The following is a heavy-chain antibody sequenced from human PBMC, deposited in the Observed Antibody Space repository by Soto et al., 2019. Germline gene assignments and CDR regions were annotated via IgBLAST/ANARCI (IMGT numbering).Heavy chain of an antibody. V-gene: IGHV4-30-2*01. D-gene: IGHD3-22*01. J-gene: IGHJ4*02. CDR3: ARYDYDSNIYSIDY. CDR2: IYHSGST. Sequence: SETLSLTCAVSGGSISSGGYSWSWIRQPPGKGLEWIGYIYHSGSTYYNPSLKSRVTISVDKSKNQFSLRLSSVTAADTAMYYCARYDYDSNIYSIDYWGQGTLVTVSS. CDR1: GGSISSGGYS.